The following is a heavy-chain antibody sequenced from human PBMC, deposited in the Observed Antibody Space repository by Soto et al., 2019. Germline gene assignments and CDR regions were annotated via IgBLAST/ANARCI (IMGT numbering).Heavy chain of an antibody. V-gene: IGHV4-34*01. CDR2: INHRGST. J-gene: IGHJ4*02. Sequence: QVWLQQWGAGLLMPSETLSRTCAVYGASFTGYYWSWIRLAPGKGLEWIGEINHRGSTNYNPSLKSRVTISVDTSKKQFSLKLSSVTAADTAVYYCATSYFDFLSGSYLAYFAYWSQGTLVTVSS. D-gene: IGHD3-3*01. CDR3: ATSYFDFLSGSYLAYFAY. CDR1: GASFTGYY.